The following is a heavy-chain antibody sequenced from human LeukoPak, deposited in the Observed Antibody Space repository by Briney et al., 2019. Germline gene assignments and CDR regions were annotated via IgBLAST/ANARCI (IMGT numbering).Heavy chain of an antibody. V-gene: IGHV4-39*01. D-gene: IGHD3-3*01. J-gene: IGHJ6*02. Sequence: SETLSLTCTVSGGSISSSYYYWGWIRQPPGKGLEWIGSIYDSGSTYYNPSLKSRVTISVDTSKNQFSLKLNSVTAADTAVYYCARTPHYDFWSGRYYYYGMDVWGQGTTVTVSS. CDR1: GGSISSSYYY. CDR2: IYDSGST. CDR3: ARTPHYDFWSGRYYYYGMDV.